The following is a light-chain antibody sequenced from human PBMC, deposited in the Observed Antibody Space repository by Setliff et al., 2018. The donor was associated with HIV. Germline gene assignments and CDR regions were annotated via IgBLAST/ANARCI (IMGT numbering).Light chain of an antibody. CDR3: SSYTFSSTPYV. Sequence: QSALAQPASVSGSPGQSITISCTGTSSDVGGSNYVSWYQQHPGKAPKLMIYEVSNRPSWVSNRFSGSKSGNTASLTISELQAEDEADYYCSSYTFSSTPYVFRTGTKAPS. J-gene: IGLJ1*01. CDR1: SSDVGGSNY. CDR2: EVS. V-gene: IGLV2-14*01.